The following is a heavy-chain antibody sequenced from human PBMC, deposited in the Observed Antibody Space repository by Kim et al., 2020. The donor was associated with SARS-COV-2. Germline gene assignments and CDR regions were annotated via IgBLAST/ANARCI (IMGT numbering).Heavy chain of an antibody. V-gene: IGHV3-11*01. Sequence: KGRFTISRDNAKNSLYLQMNGLRAEDTAVYYCARSDCSSSSCYSPYYFDYWGQGTLITVSS. D-gene: IGHD2-2*02. J-gene: IGHJ4*02. CDR3: ARSDCSSSSCYSPYYFDY.